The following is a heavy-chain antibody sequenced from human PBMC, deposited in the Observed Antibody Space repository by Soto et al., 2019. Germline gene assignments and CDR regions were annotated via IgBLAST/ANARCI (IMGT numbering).Heavy chain of an antibody. V-gene: IGHV1-69*15. D-gene: IGHD5-18*01. J-gene: IGHJ4*03. Sequence: QVQLVQSGAEVRKPGSSVQVSCKASGGTFYTYTFSWVRQAPGQGLEWMGSITPIYPTTNYAEKFQGRLTVTADGSTSTAYMGLSSLTSDDTAVYYCARIPRYSFPTSDDLDSWGHGTLVTVSS. CDR2: ITPIYPTT. CDR1: GGTFYTYT. CDR3: ARIPRYSFPTSDDLDS.